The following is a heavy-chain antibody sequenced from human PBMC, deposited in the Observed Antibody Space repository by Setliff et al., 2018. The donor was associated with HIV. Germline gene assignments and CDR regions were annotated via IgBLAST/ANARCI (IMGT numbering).Heavy chain of an antibody. J-gene: IGHJ4*02. CDR2: ISGSGGST. CDR3: ARDSEPGTRVAGTTGLDY. D-gene: IGHD6-19*01. V-gene: IGHV3-23*01. CDR1: GFTFSSYA. Sequence: PGGSLRLSCAASGFTFSSYAMSWVRQAPGKGLEWVSTISGSGGSTYYADSVKGRFTISRDNSKNTLYLQMNSLRAEDTALYYCARDSEPGTRVAGTTGLDYWGQGSLVTVSS.